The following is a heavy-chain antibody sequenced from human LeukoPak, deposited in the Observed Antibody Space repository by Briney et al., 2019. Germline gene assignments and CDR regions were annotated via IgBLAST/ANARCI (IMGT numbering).Heavy chain of an antibody. CDR2: INHSGST. CDR3: ARTDIVVVPAATGIYYYYGMDV. V-gene: IGHV4-34*01. Sequence: PSETLSLTCAVYGGSFSGYYWSWIRQPPGKGLEWIGEINHSGSTNYNPSLKSRVTISVDTSKNQFSLKLSSVTAADTAVYYCARTDIVVVPAATGIYYYYGMDVWGQGTTVTVSS. J-gene: IGHJ6*02. D-gene: IGHD2-2*01. CDR1: GGSFSGYY.